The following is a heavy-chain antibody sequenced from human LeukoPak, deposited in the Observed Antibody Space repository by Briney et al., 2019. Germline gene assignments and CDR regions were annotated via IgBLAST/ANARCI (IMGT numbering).Heavy chain of an antibody. D-gene: IGHD6-6*01. CDR2: IIPIFGTA. Sequence: SVKVSCKASGGTFSSYAISWVRQAPGQGLEWMGGIIPIFGTANYAQKFQGRVTITADESTSTAYMELSSLRSEDTAVYYCARAARDSSIAARRGFYYYYYYMDVWGKGTTVTVSS. J-gene: IGHJ6*03. CDR3: ARAARDSSIAARRGFYYYYYYMDV. CDR1: GGTFSSYA. V-gene: IGHV1-69*13.